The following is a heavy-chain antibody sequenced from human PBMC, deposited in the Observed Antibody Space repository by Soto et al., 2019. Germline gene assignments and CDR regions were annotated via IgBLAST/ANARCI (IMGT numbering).Heavy chain of an antibody. J-gene: IGHJ6*02. CDR2: FDAEDGET. D-gene: IGHD6-19*01. CDR1: GYTLTELS. Sequence: ASVKVSCKVSGYTLTELSMHWVRQAPGKGLEWVGGFDAEDGETIYAQKLQGRVTMTEDTSTETAYVELSRLRSGDTAVYYCARGRVEQWLEFYYYYGMDVWGQGTTVTVSS. V-gene: IGHV1-24*01. CDR3: ARGRVEQWLEFYYYYGMDV.